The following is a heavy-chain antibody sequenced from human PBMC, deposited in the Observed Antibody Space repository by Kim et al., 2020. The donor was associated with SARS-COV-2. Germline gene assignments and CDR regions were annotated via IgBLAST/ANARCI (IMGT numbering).Heavy chain of an antibody. J-gene: IGHJ4*02. V-gene: IGHV3-9*01. D-gene: IGHD3-10*01. CDR1: GFTFDDYA. CDR2: ISWNSGSI. Sequence: GGSLRLSCAASGFTFDDYAMHWVRQAPGKGLEWVSGISWNSGSIGYADSVKGRFTISRDNAKNSLYLQMNSLRAEDTALYYCALSYPSGSYYTFDYWGQGTLVTVSS. CDR3: ALSYPSGSYYTFDY.